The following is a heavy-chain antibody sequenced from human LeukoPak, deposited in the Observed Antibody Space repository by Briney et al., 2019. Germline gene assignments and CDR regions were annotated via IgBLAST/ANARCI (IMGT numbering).Heavy chain of an antibody. CDR3: ARDCWQQSDAFDI. Sequence: SETLSLTCTVSGGSISSSSYYWGWIRQPPGKGLEWIGSIYYSGSTYYNPSLKSRVTISVDTSKNQFSLKLSSVTAADTAVYYCARDCWQQSDAFDIWGQGTMVTVSS. J-gene: IGHJ3*02. CDR2: IYYSGST. CDR1: GGSISSSSYY. V-gene: IGHV4-39*07. D-gene: IGHD6-13*01.